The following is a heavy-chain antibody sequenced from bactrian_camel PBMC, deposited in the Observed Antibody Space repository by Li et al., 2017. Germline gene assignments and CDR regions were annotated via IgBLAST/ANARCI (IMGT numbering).Heavy chain of an antibody. V-gene: IGHV3S31*01. CDR2: YYRGAGGST. J-gene: IGHJ4*01. CDR1: AYFYC. CDR3: VADKRSGAGLALASAYNY. Sequence: VQLVESGGGSVQAGGRLRLSCVASAYFYCMGWFRQAPGKEREWVAAYYRGAGGSTYYADSVTGRFTLSRDNAKNTLYLQMNSLKPEDTAMYYCVADKRSGAGLALASAYNYWGQGTQVTVSS. D-gene: IGHD1*01.